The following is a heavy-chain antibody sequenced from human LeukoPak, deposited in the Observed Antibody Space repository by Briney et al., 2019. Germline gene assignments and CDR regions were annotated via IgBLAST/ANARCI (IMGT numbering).Heavy chain of an antibody. J-gene: IGHJ4*02. CDR1: GYIFTDYY. CDR3: AIFTFGGPIVMNY. CDR2: LNPKSGGT. Sequence: ASVKVSCKASGYIFTDYYMHWVRQAPGQGLEWVGWLNPKSGGTNYEQKFQGRVTMTRDTSISTAYMELSSLRSDDTAVYYCAIFTFGGPIVMNYWGQGSLVTVSS. D-gene: IGHD3-16*02. V-gene: IGHV1-2*02.